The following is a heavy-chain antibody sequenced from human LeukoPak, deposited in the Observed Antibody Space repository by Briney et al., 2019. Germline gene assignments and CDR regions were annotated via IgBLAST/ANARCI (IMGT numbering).Heavy chain of an antibody. V-gene: IGHV3-7*01. D-gene: IGHD3-10*01. J-gene: IGHJ4*02. Sequence: PGGSLRLSCAASGFTFSSYWMSWVRQAPGKGLEWVANVKQDGSEKYSVDSVKGRFTISRDNAKNSLYLQMNSLRAEDTAVYYCARALWFGETFPAYWGQGTLVTVSS. CDR3: ARALWFGETFPAY. CDR1: GFTFSSYW. CDR2: VKQDGSEK.